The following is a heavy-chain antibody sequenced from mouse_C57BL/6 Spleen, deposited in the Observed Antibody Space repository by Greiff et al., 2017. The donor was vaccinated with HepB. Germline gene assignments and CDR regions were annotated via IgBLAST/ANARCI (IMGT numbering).Heavy chain of an antibody. CDR1: GFSLTSYG. J-gene: IGHJ2*01. Sequence: VKLMESGPGLVQPSQSLSITCTVSGFSLTSYGVHWVRQSPGKGLEWLGVIWSGGSTDYNAAFISRLSISKDNSKSQVFFKMNSLQADDTAIYYCARNYDYYGSSFPFDYWGQGTTLTVSS. V-gene: IGHV2-2*01. CDR3: ARNYDYYGSSFPFDY. D-gene: IGHD1-1*01. CDR2: IWSGGST.